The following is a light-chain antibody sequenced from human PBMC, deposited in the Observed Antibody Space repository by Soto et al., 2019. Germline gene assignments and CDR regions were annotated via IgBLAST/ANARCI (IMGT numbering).Light chain of an antibody. V-gene: IGKV3-11*01. CDR2: GAS. CDR3: QERGNWPRGI. CDR1: QTISDD. Sequence: EIVLTQSPATLSLSPGERATLSCRASQTISDDFVWYQQKAGLAPRLLIYGASKRAPGIPARFSGSRSGTDFTLTISSLEPEDFAVYYCQERGNWPRGIFGGGTKVEIK. J-gene: IGKJ4*01.